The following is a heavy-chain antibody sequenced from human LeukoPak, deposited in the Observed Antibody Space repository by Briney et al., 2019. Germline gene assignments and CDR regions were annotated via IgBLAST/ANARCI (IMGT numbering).Heavy chain of an antibody. D-gene: IGHD3-10*01. Sequence: GGSLRLSCAASGFTFSSYGMSWVRQAPGKGLEWVSSISNSGGSTYHADSVKGRFTISRDNPKNTLYLQMNSLKTEDTAFYYCTASRGSGNFLYWGQGTLVTVSS. CDR3: TASRGSGNFLY. CDR2: ISNSGGST. V-gene: IGHV3-23*01. CDR1: GFTFSSYG. J-gene: IGHJ4*02.